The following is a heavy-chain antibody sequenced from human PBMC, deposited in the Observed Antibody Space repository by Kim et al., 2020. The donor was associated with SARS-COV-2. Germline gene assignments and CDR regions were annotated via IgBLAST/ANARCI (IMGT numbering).Heavy chain of an antibody. CDR3: ARDLGAPDFDY. J-gene: IGHJ4*02. CDR2: T. Sequence: TSYAQKITDRGAMTRDTSTSTVYMELSSLRSEDTAVYYCARDLGAPDFDYWGQGTLVTVSS. D-gene: IGHD1-26*01. V-gene: IGHV1-46*01.